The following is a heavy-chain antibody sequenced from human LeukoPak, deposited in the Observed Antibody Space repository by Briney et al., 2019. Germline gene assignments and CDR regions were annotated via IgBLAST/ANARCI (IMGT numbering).Heavy chain of an antibody. CDR1: GGSFSNYY. J-gene: IGHJ4*02. CDR3: AVMTTVRYLFDY. Sequence: SETLSLTCAVYGGSFSNYYWSWIRQPPGKGLEWIGEINHSGSTYYNPSLKSRVTISVDTSKNQFSLKLSSVTAADTAVYYCAVMTTVRYLFDYWGQGTLVTVSS. V-gene: IGHV4-34*01. CDR2: INHSGST. D-gene: IGHD4-17*01.